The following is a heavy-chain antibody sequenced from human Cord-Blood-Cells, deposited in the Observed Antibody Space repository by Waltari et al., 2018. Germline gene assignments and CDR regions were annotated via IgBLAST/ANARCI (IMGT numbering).Heavy chain of an antibody. CDR2: INHSGRT. D-gene: IGHD2-21*02. CDR3: ARGGGNSADAFDI. CDR1: VESYSSYS. J-gene: IGHJ3*02. Sequence: QVQLQQWGAGLVSPSATLYLTCAVYVESYSSYSWSWIRQPPGEVLEWIGEINHSGRTNYNPSLKSRVTISVDTSKNQFSLKLSSVTAADTAVYYCARGGGNSADAFDIWGQGTMVTVSS. V-gene: IGHV4-34*01.